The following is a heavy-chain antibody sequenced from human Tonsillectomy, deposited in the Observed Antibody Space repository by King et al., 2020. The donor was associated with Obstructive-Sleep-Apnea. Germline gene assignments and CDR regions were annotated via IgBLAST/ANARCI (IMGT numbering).Heavy chain of an antibody. Sequence: VQLVQSGGGLVQPGGSLRLSCAASGFTFSSYWMSWVRQAPGKGLEWVANIKQDGSERYYVDSVKGRFTISRDNAKNSLYLQMNSLRAEDTAVYYCARDLGSYYDSHAFDIWGQGTMVTVSS. CDR1: GFTFSSYW. V-gene: IGHV3-7*01. D-gene: IGHD3-22*01. CDR3: ARDLGSYYDSHAFDI. CDR2: IKQDGSER. J-gene: IGHJ3*02.